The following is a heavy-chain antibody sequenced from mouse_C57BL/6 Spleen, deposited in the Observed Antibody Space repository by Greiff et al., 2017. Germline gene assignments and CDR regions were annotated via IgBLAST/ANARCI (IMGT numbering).Heavy chain of an antibody. V-gene: IGHV5-6*01. Sequence: EVQLVESGGDLVKPGGSLKLSCAASGFTFSSYGMSWVRQTPDKRLEWVATISSGGSYTYYPDSVKGRFTISRDNAKNTPYLQMSSLKSEDTAMYYCARDGTTGFAYWGQGTLGTVSA. CDR2: ISSGGSYT. CDR1: GFTFSSYG. D-gene: IGHD2-3*01. CDR3: ARDGTTGFAY. J-gene: IGHJ3*01.